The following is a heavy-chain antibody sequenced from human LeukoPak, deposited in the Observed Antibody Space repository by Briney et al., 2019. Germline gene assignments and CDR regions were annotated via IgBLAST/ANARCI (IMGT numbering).Heavy chain of an antibody. CDR2: MNPNSGNT. CDR3: ARGKLFKYYYDSSDAFDI. CDR1: GYTFTSYD. Sequence: GASVKVSCKASGYTFTSYDINWVRQATGQGLEWMGWMNPNSGNTGYAQKFQGGVTITRNTSISTAYMELSSLRSEDTAVYYCARGKLFKYYYDSSDAFDIWGQGTMVTVSS. D-gene: IGHD3-22*01. V-gene: IGHV1-8*03. J-gene: IGHJ3*02.